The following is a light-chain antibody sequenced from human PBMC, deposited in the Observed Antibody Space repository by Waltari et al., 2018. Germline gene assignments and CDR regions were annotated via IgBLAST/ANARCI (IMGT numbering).Light chain of an antibody. CDR1: SSDVGSSNR. J-gene: IGLJ3*02. V-gene: IGLV2-18*02. CDR3: SSYTSSSTWV. CDR2: EVS. Sequence: QSALTQPPSVSGSPGQSVTISCTGTSSDVGSSNRVSWYQQPPGTAPKLMVYEVSRRPSGVPDRFPGSKSGNTASLTISGLQAADEADYYCSSYTSSSTWVFGGGTKLTVL.